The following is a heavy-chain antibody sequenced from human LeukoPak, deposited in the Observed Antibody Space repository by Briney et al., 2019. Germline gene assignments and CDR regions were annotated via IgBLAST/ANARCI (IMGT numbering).Heavy chain of an antibody. CDR3: ARGAVGATHDAFDI. CDR2: IYYSGST. CDR1: GGSISSSGYY. J-gene: IGHJ3*02. Sequence: NPSETLSLTCTVSGGSISSSGYYWGWIRQPPGKGLEWIGSIYYSGSTYYNPSLKSRVTISVDTSKNQFSLKLSSVTAADTAVYYCARGAVGATHDAFDIWGQGTMVTVSS. D-gene: IGHD1-26*01. V-gene: IGHV4-39*01.